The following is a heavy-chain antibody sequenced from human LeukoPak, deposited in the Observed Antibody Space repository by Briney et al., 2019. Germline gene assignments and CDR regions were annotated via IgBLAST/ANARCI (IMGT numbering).Heavy chain of an antibody. Sequence: SETLSLTCAVYSESFIGYYWSWIRQPPGKGLEWIGEINHSGSTNYNPSLKSRVTISVDTSKNQFSLKLSSVTAADTAVYYCARLMYSSSWYPAGYFDYWGQGTLVTVSS. V-gene: IGHV4-34*01. CDR3: ARLMYSSSWYPAGYFDY. CDR1: SESFIGYY. J-gene: IGHJ4*02. CDR2: INHSGST. D-gene: IGHD6-13*01.